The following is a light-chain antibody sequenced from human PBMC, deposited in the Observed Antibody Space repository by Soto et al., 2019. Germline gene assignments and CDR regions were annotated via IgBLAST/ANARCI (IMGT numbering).Light chain of an antibody. CDR2: WTS. CDR1: QSILSSSTNKNY. V-gene: IGKV4-1*01. CDR3: LHYYTLPLT. J-gene: IGKJ4*01. Sequence: DIVMTQSPDSLAVSLGERATINCKSSQSILSSSTNKNYLAWYQQKPGQPPKLLIHWTSTRESGVPDRFSGSGSGTDFTLTVSSLQAEDGAVYDCLHYYTLPLTFGGGTKVEIK.